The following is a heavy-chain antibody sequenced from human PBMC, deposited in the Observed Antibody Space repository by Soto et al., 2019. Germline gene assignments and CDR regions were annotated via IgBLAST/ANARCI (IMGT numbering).Heavy chain of an antibody. CDR2: IYYSGST. CDR3: ARGAYYDSSGPDYFDY. Sequence: PSETLSLTCTVSGGSISSGGYYWSWIRQHPGKGLEWIGYIYYSGSTYYNPSLKSRVTISVDTSKNQFSLKLSSVTAADTAVYYCARGAYYDSSGPDYFDYWGQGTLVTVSS. D-gene: IGHD3-22*01. V-gene: IGHV4-31*03. CDR1: GGSISSGGYY. J-gene: IGHJ4*02.